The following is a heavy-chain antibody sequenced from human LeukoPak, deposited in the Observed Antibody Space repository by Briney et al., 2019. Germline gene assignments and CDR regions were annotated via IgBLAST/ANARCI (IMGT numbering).Heavy chain of an antibody. V-gene: IGHV3-49*04. CDR2: IRSKAYGGTT. D-gene: IGHD5-18*01. CDR1: GFTFGDYA. Sequence: GRSLRLSCTASGFTFGDYAMSWVRQAPGKGLEWVGFIRSKAYGGTTEYAASVKGRFTISRDDSKSIAYLQVNSLKTEDTAVYYCTRARIQLWSDAFDIWGQGTMVTVSS. CDR3: TRARIQLWSDAFDI. J-gene: IGHJ3*02.